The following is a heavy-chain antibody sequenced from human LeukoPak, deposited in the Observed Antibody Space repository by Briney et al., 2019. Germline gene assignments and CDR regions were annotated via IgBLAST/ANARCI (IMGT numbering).Heavy chain of an antibody. J-gene: IGHJ4*02. Sequence: ASVKVSCKASGYTFTGYYMHWVRQAPGQGLEWMGWINPNSGGTNYAQKFQGRVTMTRDTSISTAYMELSRLRSDDTAVYYCARVDVGATRAPALHFDYWGQGTLVTVSS. CDR1: GYTFTGYY. D-gene: IGHD1-26*01. V-gene: IGHV1-2*02. CDR3: ARVDVGATRAPALHFDY. CDR2: INPNSGGT.